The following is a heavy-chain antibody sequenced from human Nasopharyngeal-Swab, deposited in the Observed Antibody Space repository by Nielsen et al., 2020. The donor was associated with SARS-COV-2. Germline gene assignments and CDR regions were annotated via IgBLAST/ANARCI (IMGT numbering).Heavy chain of an antibody. J-gene: IGHJ3*01. Sequence: GESLKISCAASGFTFSDHYMDWVRQAPGKGLEWVGRTRDKANSYTTEYAASVKGRFSISRDDSKNSLFLYMNSLKTEDTAVYYCTRAYYDSWSGYWLDVWGQGTMVTVSS. D-gene: IGHD3-3*01. CDR2: TRDKANSYTT. CDR1: GFTFSDHY. V-gene: IGHV3-72*01. CDR3: TRAYYDSWSGYWLDV.